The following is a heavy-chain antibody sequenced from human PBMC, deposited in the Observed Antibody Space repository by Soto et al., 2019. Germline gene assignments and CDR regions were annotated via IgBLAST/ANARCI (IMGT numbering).Heavy chain of an antibody. CDR3: TRDFKELG. Sequence: GSLRLSCAASGFTFSSYWMHWVRQAPGKRPMWIAGIKTDARDKKYAHFAKGRFAISRDNAENILYLQMNSLRAEDTAVYYCTRDFKELGWGQGSLVTVAS. CDR2: IKTDARDK. D-gene: IGHD1-26*01. V-gene: IGHV3-74*01. CDR1: GFTFSSYW. J-gene: IGHJ4*02.